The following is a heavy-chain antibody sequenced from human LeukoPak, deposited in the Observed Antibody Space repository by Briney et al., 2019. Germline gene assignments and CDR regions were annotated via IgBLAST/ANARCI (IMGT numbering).Heavy chain of an antibody. CDR3: ARDPYYYDSSGYSP. Sequence: TGGSLRLSCAASGFTFSSYWMSWVRQAPGKGLEWVANIKQDGSEKYYVDSVKGRFTISRDNAKNPLYLQMNSLRAEDTAVYYCARDPYYYDSSGYSPWGQGTLVTVSS. D-gene: IGHD3-22*01. V-gene: IGHV3-7*03. CDR2: IKQDGSEK. CDR1: GFTFSSYW. J-gene: IGHJ4*02.